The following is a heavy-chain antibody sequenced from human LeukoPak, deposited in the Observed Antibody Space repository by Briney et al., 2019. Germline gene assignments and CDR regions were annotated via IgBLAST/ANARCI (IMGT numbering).Heavy chain of an antibody. J-gene: IGHJ4*02. CDR3: AKEGGATYFEY. D-gene: IGHD1-26*01. CDR2: ISGSGGST. V-gene: IGHV3-23*01. CDR1: GFTFSTYA. Sequence: GGSLRLSCAASGFTFSTYAMNWVREAPGKGLEWVSAISGSGGSTYYADSVKGRFTISRDNSKNTLYLQMNSLRAEDTAVYYCAKEGGATYFEYWGQGTLVTVSS.